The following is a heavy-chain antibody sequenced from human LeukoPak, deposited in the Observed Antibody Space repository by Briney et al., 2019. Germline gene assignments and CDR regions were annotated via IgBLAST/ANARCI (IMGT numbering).Heavy chain of an antibody. Sequence: GGSLRLSCAASGTYWMHWVCQAPGKVLVWVSHINSDGSWTGYADSVKGRFTISKDNAKNTVSLQMNNLRAEDTAVYYCVTFYETYWGRGTLVTVSS. D-gene: IGHD2/OR15-2a*01. V-gene: IGHV3-74*01. CDR1: GTYW. CDR2: INSDGSWT. J-gene: IGHJ4*02. CDR3: VTFYETY.